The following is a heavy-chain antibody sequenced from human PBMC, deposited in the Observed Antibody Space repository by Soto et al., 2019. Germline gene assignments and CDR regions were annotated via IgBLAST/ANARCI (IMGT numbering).Heavy chain of an antibody. V-gene: IGHV1-3*01. Sequence: GASVKVSCKASGYTFTNYAIPWVRPAPGQRLEWMGWINAGNGNTKHSQNFQGRVTITRATSATTAYMELRSLRSEETAVYYCARPTVGPTHWYFDLWGRGTLVTVSS. CDR2: INAGNGNT. D-gene: IGHD1-26*01. CDR3: ARPTVGPTHWYFDL. J-gene: IGHJ2*01. CDR1: GYTFTNYA.